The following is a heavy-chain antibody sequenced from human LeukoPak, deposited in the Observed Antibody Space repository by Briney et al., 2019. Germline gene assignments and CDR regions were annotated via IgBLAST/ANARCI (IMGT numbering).Heavy chain of an antibody. Sequence: ASVKVSCKASGYTFTGYYMHWVRQAPGQGLEWLGWINTYNGNTNYAQKLQGRVTMTTDTSTTTAYMELRSLRSDDTAVYYCARDGWMVAAPQDYWGQGTLVTVSS. CDR1: GYTFTGYY. V-gene: IGHV1-18*04. CDR3: ARDGWMVAAPQDY. CDR2: INTYNGNT. D-gene: IGHD2-15*01. J-gene: IGHJ4*02.